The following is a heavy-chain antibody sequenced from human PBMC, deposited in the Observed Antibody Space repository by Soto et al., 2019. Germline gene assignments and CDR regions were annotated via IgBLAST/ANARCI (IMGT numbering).Heavy chain of an antibody. D-gene: IGHD2-8*02. CDR3: ARDKITGLFDY. Sequence: QVQLQQWGAGLLKPSETLSLTCAVYGGSFSGYYWTGIRQPPGTGMEWIGEINHSGGTNSNPSAKXXVTISVDTSKNQASLKLTSVTAADTAVYYCARDKITGLFDYWGQGTLVTVSS. CDR1: GGSFSGYY. J-gene: IGHJ4*02. V-gene: IGHV4-34*01. CDR2: INHSGGT.